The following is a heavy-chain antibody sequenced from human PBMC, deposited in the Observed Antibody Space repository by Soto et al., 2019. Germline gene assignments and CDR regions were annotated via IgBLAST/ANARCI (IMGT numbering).Heavy chain of an antibody. CDR2: IYWNDDK. J-gene: IGHJ4*02. Sequence: SGPTLVNPTQTLTLTCTFSGFSLRSSGVGVGWIRQPPGKALEWLALIYWNDDKRYSPSLKSRLTITKDTSKNQVVLTMTNMDPVDTATYYCARARYYGAKNDFWGQGTLVTVSS. V-gene: IGHV2-5*01. CDR1: GFSLRSSGVG. CDR3: ARARYYGAKNDF. D-gene: IGHD3-16*01.